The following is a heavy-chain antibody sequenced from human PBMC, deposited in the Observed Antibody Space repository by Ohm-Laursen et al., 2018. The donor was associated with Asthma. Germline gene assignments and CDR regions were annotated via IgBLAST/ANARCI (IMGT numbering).Heavy chain of an antibody. Sequence: SVKVSCKASGYTFTSYDINWVRQATGQGLEWMGWMNPNSGNTGYAQKFQGRVTITADESTSTAYMELSSLRSEDTAVYYCARDPLYGDYAGYWGQGTLVTVSS. CDR2: MNPNSGNT. J-gene: IGHJ4*02. CDR1: GYTFTSYD. CDR3: ARDPLYGDYAGY. V-gene: IGHV1-8*01. D-gene: IGHD4-17*01.